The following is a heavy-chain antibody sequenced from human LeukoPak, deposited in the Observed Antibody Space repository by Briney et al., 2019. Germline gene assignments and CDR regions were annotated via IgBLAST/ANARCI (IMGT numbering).Heavy chain of an antibody. V-gene: IGHV3-48*01. D-gene: IGHD3-3*01. CDR2: ISSSGSTV. CDR3: AMLTIFG. J-gene: IGHJ3*01. Sequence: PGGALRLSCAGSGFTFSSYSMNWVRQAPGKGLAWVSYISSSGSTVYYADSVKGRFTTSRDNAKNSLYLQMTSLRADDTAVYYCAMLTIFGGGQGTMVTVSS. CDR1: GFTFSSYS.